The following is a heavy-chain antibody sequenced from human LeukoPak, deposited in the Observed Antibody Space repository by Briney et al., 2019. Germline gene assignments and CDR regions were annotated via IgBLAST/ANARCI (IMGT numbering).Heavy chain of an antibody. CDR1: GFTFSNYT. CDR3: ATYSRE. J-gene: IGHJ4*02. D-gene: IGHD5-18*01. V-gene: IGHV3-21*01. CDR2: ISSCSSYI. Sequence: GGSLRLSCAASGFTFSNYTMHWVRQAPGKGLEWVSSISSCSSYIYYADSLKGRFTISRDNAKNSLYLQMNSLRAEDTAVYYCATYSREWGQGTLVTVSS.